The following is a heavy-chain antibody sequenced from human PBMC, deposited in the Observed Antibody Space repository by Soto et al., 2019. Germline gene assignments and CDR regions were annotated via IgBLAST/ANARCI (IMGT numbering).Heavy chain of an antibody. J-gene: IGHJ3*02. CDR3: ARVELPYSSDAFDI. V-gene: IGHV5-51*01. Sequence: GESLKICCKGSGYSFTSYWIGWVRQMPGKGLEWMGIIYPGDSDTRYSPSFHGQVTISADKSISTAYLQWSSLKASDTAMYYCARVELPYSSDAFDIWGQGTMVTVSS. CDR2: IYPGDSDT. D-gene: IGHD6-13*01. CDR1: GYSFTSYW.